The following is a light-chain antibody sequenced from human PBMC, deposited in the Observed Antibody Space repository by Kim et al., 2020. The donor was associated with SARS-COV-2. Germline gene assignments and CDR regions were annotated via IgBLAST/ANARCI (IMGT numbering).Light chain of an antibody. CDR1: SSNVGRHF. CDR2: NAN. Sequence: GQRSTISGSGSSSNVGRHFVSWYQQLPGTAPKVFIYNANQRPSGVPDRFSGSRSGTSASLAISGLQSEDEADYYCATWDVTLNGWVFGGGTQLTVL. J-gene: IGLJ3*02. V-gene: IGLV1-44*01. CDR3: ATWDVTLNGWV.